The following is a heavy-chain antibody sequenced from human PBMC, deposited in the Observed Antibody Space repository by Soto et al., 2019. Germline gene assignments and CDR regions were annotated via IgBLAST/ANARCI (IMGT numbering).Heavy chain of an antibody. CDR3: AKAKGYNDPNWYFDL. D-gene: IGHD5-18*01. CDR1: GFTFSNYA. V-gene: IGHV3-23*01. CDR2: ISGSGSSI. Sequence: VQLLESGGGLVQAGGSLRLSCAASGFTFSNYAMSWVRQAPGKWLEWVSAISGSGSSIYYTDSAKGLFTISRDNSKNTLYLPMNSLRAEDTAVYYCAKAKGYNDPNWYFDLWGRGTLVTVSS. J-gene: IGHJ2*01.